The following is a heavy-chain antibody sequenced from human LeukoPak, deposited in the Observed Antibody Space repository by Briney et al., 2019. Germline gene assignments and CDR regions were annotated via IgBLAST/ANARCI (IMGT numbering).Heavy chain of an antibody. CDR3: ARDRGELGGEGWFDP. V-gene: IGHV1-2*06. Sequence: ASVKVSCKASGYTFTGYYMHWVRQAPGQGLEWMGRINPNSGGTNYAQKFQGRVTMTRDTSISTAYMELSRLRSDDTAVYYCARDRGELGGEGWFDPWGQGTLVTVSS. CDR1: GYTFTGYY. D-gene: IGHD7-27*01. CDR2: INPNSGGT. J-gene: IGHJ5*02.